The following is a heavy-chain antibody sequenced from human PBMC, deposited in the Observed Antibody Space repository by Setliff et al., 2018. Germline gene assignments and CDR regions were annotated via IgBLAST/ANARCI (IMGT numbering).Heavy chain of an antibody. V-gene: IGHV3-53*01. CDR2: IDQGSRG. Sequence: GGSLRLSCVVSGFTFSSRWMGWARQAPGKGLEWVSGIDQGSRGYYPDSMKGRFTISRDNYRNTISLQINDLRAEDTATYYCAKDRVNDGVWDFDSWGQGLLVTVSS. D-gene: IGHD4-17*01. CDR1: GFTFSSRW. J-gene: IGHJ4*02. CDR3: AKDRVNDGVWDFDS.